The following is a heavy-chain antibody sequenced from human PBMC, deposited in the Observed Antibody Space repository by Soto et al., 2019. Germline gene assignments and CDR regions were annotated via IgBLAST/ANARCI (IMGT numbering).Heavy chain of an antibody. CDR1: GGTFSSYT. J-gene: IGHJ4*02. CDR3: ARANYDILTGYYLYFDD. V-gene: IGHV1-69*02. CDR2: IIPILGIA. Sequence: GASVKVSCKASGGTFSSYTISWVRQAPGQGLEWMGRIIPILGIANYAQKFQGRVTITADKSTSTAYMELSSLRSEDTAVYYCARANYDILTGYYLYFDDWGQGTLVTVSS. D-gene: IGHD3-9*01.